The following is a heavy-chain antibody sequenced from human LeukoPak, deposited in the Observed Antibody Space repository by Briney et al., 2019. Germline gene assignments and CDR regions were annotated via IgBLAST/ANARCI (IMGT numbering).Heavy chain of an antibody. D-gene: IGHD5-18*01. CDR1: GFTFSSYG. J-gene: IGHJ6*03. CDR2: ISGSGGST. Sequence: PGGSLRLSCAASGFTFSSYGMSWVRQAPGKGLEWVSAISGSGGSTYCADSVKGRFTISRDNSKNTLYLQMNSLRAEDTAVYYCAKLYSYRLWYYYMDVWGKGTTVTISS. CDR3: AKLYSYRLWYYYMDV. V-gene: IGHV3-23*01.